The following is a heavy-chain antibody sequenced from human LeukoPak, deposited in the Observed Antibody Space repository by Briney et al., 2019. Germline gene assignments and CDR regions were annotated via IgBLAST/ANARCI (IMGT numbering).Heavy chain of an antibody. CDR2: ISVYNANT. D-gene: IGHD6-13*01. CDR3: ARGSSSWRGVGFDY. CDR1: GYTFSSFG. J-gene: IGHJ4*02. Sequence: ASVKVSCKASGYTFSSFGINWVRQAPGQGLEWMGWISVYNANTNDDTRYAQKLQGRVTMTTDTSTSTAYMELRSLRSDDTAVYYCARGSSSWRGVGFDYWGQGTLVTVSS. V-gene: IGHV1-18*01.